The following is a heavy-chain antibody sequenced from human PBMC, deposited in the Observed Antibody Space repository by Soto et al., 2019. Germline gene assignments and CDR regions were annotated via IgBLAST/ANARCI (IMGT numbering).Heavy chain of an antibody. D-gene: IGHD5-12*01. CDR3: AKGGRGGYDYIDY. V-gene: IGHV3-30*06. Sequence: GGSRSLSCAASRFTFSSSGLHWVRQAPGKGLEWVAVISYDGTNKYYADSGKGRFTISRDNSKNTLYLQMNSLRAEDTAVYYCAKGGRGGYDYIDYWGQGTLVTVSS. CDR1: RFTFSSSG. CDR2: ISYDGTNK. J-gene: IGHJ4*02.